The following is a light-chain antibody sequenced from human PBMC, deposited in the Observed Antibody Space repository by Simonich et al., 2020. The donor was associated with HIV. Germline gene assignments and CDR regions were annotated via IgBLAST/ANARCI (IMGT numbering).Light chain of an antibody. CDR2: GAS. V-gene: IGKV3-15*01. J-gene: IGKJ2*01. CDR1: QSVRSN. CDR3: QQYGSPPYT. Sequence: EIVMTQSPATLSVCPGERATPSCRASQSVRSNLAWYRHKPGQAPRLLIYGASTRATGIPARFSGRGSGTAFTLTISRLEPEDFAVYYCQQYGSPPYTFGQGTKLEIK.